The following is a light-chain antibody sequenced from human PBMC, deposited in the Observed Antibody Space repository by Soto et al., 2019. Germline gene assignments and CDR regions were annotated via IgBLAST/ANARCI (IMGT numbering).Light chain of an antibody. J-gene: IGKJ1*01. CDR2: KGS. CDR3: QHYNSYSEA. Sequence: DIQMTQSPSTLSGSVGDRVTITCRASQTISSWLAWYQQKPRKAPKLLIYKGSTLKSGVPSRFSGSGSGTEFTLTISSLQPDDFATYYCQHYNSYSEAFGQGTKVELK. V-gene: IGKV1-5*03. CDR1: QTISSW.